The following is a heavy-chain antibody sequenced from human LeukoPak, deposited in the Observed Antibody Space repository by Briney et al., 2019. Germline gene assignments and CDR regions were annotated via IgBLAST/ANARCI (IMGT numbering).Heavy chain of an antibody. Sequence: PGGSLRLSCETSGFSFSTYWMSWVRQAPGKGLEWVANIRQDGSEKYYVDSVKGRFTISRDIAKQSVFLQMNSLRAEDTAVYYCARGPVLRYFAYMDVWGKGTTVTISS. CDR2: IRQDGSEK. D-gene: IGHD3-9*01. CDR3: ARGPVLRYFAYMDV. CDR1: GFSFSTYW. J-gene: IGHJ6*03. V-gene: IGHV3-7*01.